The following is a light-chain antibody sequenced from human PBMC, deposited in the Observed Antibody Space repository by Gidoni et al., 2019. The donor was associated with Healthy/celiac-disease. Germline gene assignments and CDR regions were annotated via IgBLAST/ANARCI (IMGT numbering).Light chain of an antibody. Sequence: AIGITQSPSSLSASTGDRVTITCRASQGISSYLAWYQQKPGKAPKLLIYAASTLQSGVPSRFSGSGSGTDFTLTISCLQSEDFATYYCQQYYSYPLTFXPXTKVDIK. CDR1: QGISSY. CDR3: QQYYSYPLT. J-gene: IGKJ3*01. CDR2: AAS. V-gene: IGKV1-8*01.